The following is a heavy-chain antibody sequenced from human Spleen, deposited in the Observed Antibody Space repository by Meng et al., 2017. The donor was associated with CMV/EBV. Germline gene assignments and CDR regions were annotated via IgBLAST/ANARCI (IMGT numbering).Heavy chain of an antibody. CDR3: ARDDFWTGHPYSYYTMDV. J-gene: IGHJ6*02. V-gene: IGHV3-7*01. CDR1: GFTFRTYW. D-gene: IGHD3/OR15-3a*01. CDR2: IKQDGSEK. Sequence: LSLTCAASGFTFRTYWMSWVRQAPGKGLEWVANIKQDGSEKYYVDSVKGRFTISRDNANNSLYLRMNSLRAEDTAVYYCARDDFWTGHPYSYYTMDVWGHGTTVTVSS.